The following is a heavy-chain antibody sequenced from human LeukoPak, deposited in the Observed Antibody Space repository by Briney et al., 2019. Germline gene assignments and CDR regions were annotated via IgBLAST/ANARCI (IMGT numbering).Heavy chain of an antibody. CDR3: ARVTYGAGTYGAFDY. CDR2: ISGSGGNT. D-gene: IGHD3-10*01. CDR1: GFTFSSHG. J-gene: IGHJ4*02. Sequence: PGGSLRLSCAASGFTFSSHGMSWLRQAPGKGLEWVATISGSGGNTYCADSVKGRFNICRDNSKNTLYLQMNSLRAEDTAVYYCARVTYGAGTYGAFDYWGQGTLVTVSS. V-gene: IGHV3-23*01.